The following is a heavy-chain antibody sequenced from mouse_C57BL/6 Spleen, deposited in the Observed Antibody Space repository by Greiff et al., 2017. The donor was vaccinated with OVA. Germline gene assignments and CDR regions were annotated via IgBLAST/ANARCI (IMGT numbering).Heavy chain of an antibody. CDR3: ARELGHVDY. Sequence: EVQGVESGGDLVKPGGSLKLSCAASGFTFSSYGMSWVRQTPDKRLEWVATISSGGSYTYYPDSVKGRFTISRDNAKNTLYLQMSSLKSEDTAMYYCARELGHVDYWGQGTTLTVSS. D-gene: IGHD4-1*01. V-gene: IGHV5-6*01. J-gene: IGHJ2*01. CDR1: GFTFSSYG. CDR2: ISSGGSYT.